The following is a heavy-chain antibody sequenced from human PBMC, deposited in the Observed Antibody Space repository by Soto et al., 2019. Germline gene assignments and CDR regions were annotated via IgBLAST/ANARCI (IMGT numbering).Heavy chain of an antibody. V-gene: IGHV1-46*01. D-gene: IGHD2-21*01. CDR2: INPSSGRT. CDR3: ARDQNFGFILHAMDV. CDR1: GYTFTSYS. J-gene: IGHJ6*02. Sequence: ASVKVSCKASGYTFTSYSMHWVRQAPGQGLEWMGIINPSSGRTSYAQNFQGRVTMTSDTSTSIVYMEMSSLKSEDTAVYYCARDQNFGFILHAMDVWGQGTTGTVS.